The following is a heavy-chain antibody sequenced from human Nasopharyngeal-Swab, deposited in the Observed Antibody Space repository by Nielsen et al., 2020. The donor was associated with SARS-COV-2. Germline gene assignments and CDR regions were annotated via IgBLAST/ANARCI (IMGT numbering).Heavy chain of an antibody. Sequence: WIRQPPGKGLEWVSAISGSGGSTYYADSVKGRFTISRDNSKNTLYLQMNSLRAEDTAVYYCAKNRRAAAGHFDYWGQGTLVTVSS. CDR2: ISGSGGST. J-gene: IGHJ4*02. D-gene: IGHD6-13*01. CDR3: AKNRRAAAGHFDY. V-gene: IGHV3-23*01.